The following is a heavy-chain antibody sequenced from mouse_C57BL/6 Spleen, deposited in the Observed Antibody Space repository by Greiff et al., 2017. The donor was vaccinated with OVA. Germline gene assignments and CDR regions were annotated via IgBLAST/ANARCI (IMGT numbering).Heavy chain of an antibody. CDR3: ARSLFYYYGSSSHWYFDV. V-gene: IGHV1-18*01. Sequence: VQLKQSGPELVKPGASVKIPCKASGYTFTDYNMDWVKQSHGKSLEWIGDINPNNGGTIYNQKFKGKATLTVDKSSSTAYMELRSLTSEDTAVYYCARSLFYYYGSSSHWYFDVWGTGTTVTVSS. CDR2: INPNNGGT. J-gene: IGHJ1*03. CDR1: GYTFTDYN. D-gene: IGHD1-1*01.